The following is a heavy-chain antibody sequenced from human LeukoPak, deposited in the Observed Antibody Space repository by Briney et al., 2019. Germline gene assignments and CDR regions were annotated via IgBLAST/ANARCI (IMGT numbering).Heavy chain of an antibody. CDR2: ISSSSSTI. D-gene: IGHD5-24*01. J-gene: IGHJ6*04. V-gene: IGHV3-48*01. CDR3: ASDPRDGGQNV. CDR1: GFTFSSYS. Sequence: GGSLRLSCAASGFTFSSYSMNWVRQAPGKGLEWVSYISSSSSTIYYADSVKGRFTISRDNSKNTLYLQMNSLRPDDSAVYYCASDPRDGGQNVWGKGTTVTVSS.